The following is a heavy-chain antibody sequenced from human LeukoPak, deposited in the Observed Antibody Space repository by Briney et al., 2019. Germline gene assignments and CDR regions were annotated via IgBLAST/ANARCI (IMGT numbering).Heavy chain of an antibody. CDR2: VSGSGANT. CDR1: GFTFSNYG. CDR3: ARPHPLVIPAPKLGFDY. J-gene: IGHJ4*02. D-gene: IGHD7-27*01. Sequence: GGSLRLSCAASGFTFSNYGMGWVRQTPGKGLEWLSSVSGSGANTYYADSVKGRFTISRDNSRDRIYLQMNSLRTDDTAVYYCARPHPLVIPAPKLGFDYWGQGPLVTVSS. V-gene: IGHV3-23*01.